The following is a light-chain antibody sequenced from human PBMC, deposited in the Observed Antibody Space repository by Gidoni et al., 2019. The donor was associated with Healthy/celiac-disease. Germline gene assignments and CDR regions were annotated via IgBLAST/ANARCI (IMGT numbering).Light chain of an antibody. Sequence: LSASVGDRVTITCQASQDISNYLNWYQQKPGKAPKLLIYDASNLETGVPSRFSGSGSGTDFTFTISSLQPEDIATYYCQQYDNLPITFGQGTRLEIK. CDR2: DAS. CDR1: QDISNY. V-gene: IGKV1-33*01. CDR3: QQYDNLPIT. J-gene: IGKJ5*01.